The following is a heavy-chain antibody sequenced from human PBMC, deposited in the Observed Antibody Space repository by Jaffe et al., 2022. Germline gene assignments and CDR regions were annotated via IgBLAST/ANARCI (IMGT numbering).Heavy chain of an antibody. J-gene: IGHJ3*02. CDR2: IYHSGST. V-gene: IGHV4-4*02. Sequence: QVQLQESGPGLVKPSGTLSLTCAVSGGSISSSNWWSWVRQPPGKGLEWIGEIYHSGSTNYNPSLKSRVTISVDKSKNQFSLKLSSVTAADTAVYYCARTYGRKSGGGQGYAFDIWGQGTMVTVSS. D-gene: IGHD2-15*01. CDR3: ARTYGRKSGGGQGYAFDI. CDR1: GGSISSSNW.